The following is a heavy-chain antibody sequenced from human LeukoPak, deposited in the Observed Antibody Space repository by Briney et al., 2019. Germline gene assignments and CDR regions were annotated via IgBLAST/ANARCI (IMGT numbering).Heavy chain of an antibody. CDR3: ARGYDSSGYYGPGDY. CDR1: GGSFSGYY. D-gene: IGHD3-22*01. Sequence: SETLSLTCAVYGGSFSGYYWSWIRQPPGKGLEWIGEINHSGSTNYNPSLKSRVTTSVDTSKNQFSLKLSSVTAADTAVYYCARGYDSSGYYGPGDYWGQGTLVTVSS. J-gene: IGHJ4*02. V-gene: IGHV4-34*01. CDR2: INHSGST.